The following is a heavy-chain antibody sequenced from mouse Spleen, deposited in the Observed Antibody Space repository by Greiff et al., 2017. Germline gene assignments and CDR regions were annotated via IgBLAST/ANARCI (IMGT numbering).Heavy chain of an antibody. D-gene: IGHD1-2*01. CDR1: GYTFTSYW. Sequence: QVQLKQPGAELVKPGASVKLSCKASGYTFTSYWMHWVKQRPGQGLEWIGMIHPNSGSTNYNEKFKSKATLTVDKSSSTAYMQLSSLTSEDSAVYYCARGDYGYLLAYWGQGTLVTVSA. V-gene: IGHV1-64*01. J-gene: IGHJ3*01. CDR3: ARGDYGYLLAY. CDR2: IHPNSGST.